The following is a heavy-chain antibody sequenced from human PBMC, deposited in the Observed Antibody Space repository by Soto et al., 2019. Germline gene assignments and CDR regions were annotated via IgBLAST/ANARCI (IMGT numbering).Heavy chain of an antibody. V-gene: IGHV3-33*01. CDR1: GFTFSSYG. CDR3: ARSYQLLEYGMAV. CDR2: IWYDGSNK. Sequence: QVQLVESGGGVVQPGRSLRLSCAASGFTFSSYGMHWVRQAPGKGLEWVAVIWYDGSNKYYADSVKGRFTISRDNSKNTLYLQMNSLRAEDTAVYYCARSYQLLEYGMAVWCQGNTVTVSS. J-gene: IGHJ6*02. D-gene: IGHD2-2*01.